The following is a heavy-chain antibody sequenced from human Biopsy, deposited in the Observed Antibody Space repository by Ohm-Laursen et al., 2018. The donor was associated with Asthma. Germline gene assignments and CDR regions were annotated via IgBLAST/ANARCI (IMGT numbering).Heavy chain of an antibody. D-gene: IGHD3-22*01. V-gene: IGHV1-69*04. Sequence: GSSVKVSCKASGGSFSNFAISWVRQAPGQGLEWMGTILTKFDNTTYAEKFQGRVTITADKPTSTTYMELSRLRSEDTAVYYCARSYDTDSYPVLVLDYWGQGTLVTVSS. CDR2: ILTKFDNT. CDR3: ARSYDTDSYPVLVLDY. CDR1: GGSFSNFA. J-gene: IGHJ4*02.